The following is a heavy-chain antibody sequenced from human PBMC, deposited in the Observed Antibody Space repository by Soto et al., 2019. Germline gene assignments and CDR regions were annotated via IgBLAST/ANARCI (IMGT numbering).Heavy chain of an antibody. J-gene: IGHJ6*02. Sequence: KASETLSLTCAVSGGSISSGGYSGIWIRQPPGKGLEWIGYIYHSGSTYYNPSLKSRVTISVDRSKNQFSLNLSSVTAADTAIYYSAIARGGYDPSTRYGVDVWGQGT. D-gene: IGHD5-12*01. V-gene: IGHV4-30-2*01. CDR3: AIARGGYDPSTRYGVDV. CDR1: GGSISSGGYS. CDR2: IYHSGST.